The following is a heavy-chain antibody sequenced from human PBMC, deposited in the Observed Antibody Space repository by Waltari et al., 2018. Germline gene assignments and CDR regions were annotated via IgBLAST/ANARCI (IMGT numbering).Heavy chain of an antibody. CDR1: GFTFNTYW. Sequence: EVQVVESGGGLAQPGGSLRLSCAASGFTFNTYWMHWVRQAPVKGLVWVSHISSDGNIANYADSVKGRFTISRDNAKNTLFLQMNSLRVEDTAVYYCTTSHNYTTFDIWGQGTVVTVSS. J-gene: IGHJ3*02. D-gene: IGHD3-3*01. V-gene: IGHV3-74*01. CDR2: ISSDGNIA. CDR3: TTSHNYTTFDI.